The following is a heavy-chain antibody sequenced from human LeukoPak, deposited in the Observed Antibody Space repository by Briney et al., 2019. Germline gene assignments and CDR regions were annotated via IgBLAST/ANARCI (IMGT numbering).Heavy chain of an antibody. Sequence: HSGGSLRLSCAASGFTFSSYAMHWVRQAPGKGLEWVALISYDGSNKYYADSVKGRFTISRDNSKNTLYLQMNSLRAEDTAVYYCAKEGGYSYGLGYWGQGTLVTVSS. V-gene: IGHV3-30*04. CDR1: GFTFSSYA. CDR3: AKEGGYSYGLGY. D-gene: IGHD5-18*01. J-gene: IGHJ4*02. CDR2: ISYDGSNK.